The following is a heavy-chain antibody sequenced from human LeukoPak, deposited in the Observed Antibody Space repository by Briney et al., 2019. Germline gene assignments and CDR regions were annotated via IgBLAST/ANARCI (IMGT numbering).Heavy chain of an antibody. Sequence: GESLKISCKGSGYSFITYWINWVRQMPGKGLEWMGRIDPSDSYTNYSPSFQGHVTISADKSISTAYLQWSSLKASDTAMYYCAGTGYCSSTSCYSWFDPWGQGTLVTVSS. CDR3: AGTGYCSSTSCYSWFDP. D-gene: IGHD2-2*01. CDR1: GYSFITYW. CDR2: IDPSDSYT. V-gene: IGHV5-10-1*01. J-gene: IGHJ5*02.